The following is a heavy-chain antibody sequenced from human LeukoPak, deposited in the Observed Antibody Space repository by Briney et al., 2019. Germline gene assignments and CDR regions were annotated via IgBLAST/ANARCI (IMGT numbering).Heavy chain of an antibody. V-gene: IGHV4-39*01. Sequence: TSETLSLTCTVSGRSLSRSSYYWGWSRQPPGKGLVWFGGIYYSESTSYNPAVKSRVTISVDTSKRQFSVKLSSVTAADTAVYYCAIRYSSSWYSETDYWGQGTLVTVSS. CDR1: GRSLSRSSYY. CDR3: AIRYSSSWYSETDY. D-gene: IGHD6-13*01. J-gene: IGHJ4*02. CDR2: IYYSEST.